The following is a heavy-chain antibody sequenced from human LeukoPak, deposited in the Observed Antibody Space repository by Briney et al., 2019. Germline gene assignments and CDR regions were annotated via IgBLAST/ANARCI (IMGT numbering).Heavy chain of an antibody. Sequence: PSETLSLTCTVSGGSISSGDYYWSWIRQPPGKGLEWIGYIYYSGSTYYNPSLKSRVTISVDTSKNQFSLKLSSVTAADTAVYYCARGYDSSGYYGYWGQGTLVTVSS. CDR1: GGSISSGDYY. CDR2: IYYSGST. J-gene: IGHJ4*02. V-gene: IGHV4-30-4*08. CDR3: ARGYDSSGYYGY. D-gene: IGHD3-22*01.